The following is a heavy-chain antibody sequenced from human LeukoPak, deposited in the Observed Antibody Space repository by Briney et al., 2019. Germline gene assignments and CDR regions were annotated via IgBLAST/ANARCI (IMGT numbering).Heavy chain of an antibody. CDR1: GFTFSSYA. CDR3: ARGGAVSSGFDY. J-gene: IGHJ4*02. D-gene: IGHD3-22*01. Sequence: GGSLRLSCAASGFTFSSYAMSWVRQAPGKGLEWVSGISGSGGSTYYADSVKGRFTISRDNSKNTLYLQMNSLRAEDTAVYYCARGGAVSSGFDYWGQGTLVTVSS. V-gene: IGHV3-23*01. CDR2: ISGSGGST.